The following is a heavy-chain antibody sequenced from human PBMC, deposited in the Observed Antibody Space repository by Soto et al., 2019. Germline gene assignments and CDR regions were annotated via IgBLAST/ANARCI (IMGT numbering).Heavy chain of an antibody. CDR1: GFTFDDYA. J-gene: IGHJ4*02. CDR3: AKDQLIYCSGGSCSSPFDY. CDR2: ISWNSGSI. V-gene: IGHV3-9*01. Sequence: EVQLVESGGGLVQPGRSLRLSCAASGFTFDDYAMHWVRQAPGKGLEWVSGISWNSGSIGYADSVKGRFTISRDNAKNSLYLQMNSRRAEDTALYYCAKDQLIYCSGGSCSSPFDYWGQGTLVTVSS. D-gene: IGHD2-15*01.